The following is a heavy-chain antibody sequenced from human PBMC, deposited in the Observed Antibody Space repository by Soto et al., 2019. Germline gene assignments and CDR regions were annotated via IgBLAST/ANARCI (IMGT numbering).Heavy chain of an antibody. Sequence: PSETLSLTCAVSGGSISSGGYSWSWIRQPSGKGLEWIGYIYHSGSTYYNPSLKSRVTISVDRSKNQFSLKLSSVTAADTAVYYCARDYGSGTPGYFDYWGQGTLVTVSS. CDR3: ARDYGSGTPGYFDY. CDR2: IYHSGST. D-gene: IGHD3-10*01. J-gene: IGHJ4*02. CDR1: GGSISSGGYS. V-gene: IGHV4-30-2*01.